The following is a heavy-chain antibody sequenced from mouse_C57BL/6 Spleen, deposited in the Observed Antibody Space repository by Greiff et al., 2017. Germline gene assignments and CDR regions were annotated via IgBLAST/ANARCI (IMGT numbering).Heavy chain of an antibody. CDR2: INPNNGGT. Sequence: VQLHQSGPELVKPGASVKISCKASGYTFTDYYMNWVKQSHGKSLEWIGDINPNNGGTSYNQTFKVKAILTVDKSSSTAYMELRRLTSEDSAVYYCARSPLTTVVATRYCDVWGTGTTVTVAS. J-gene: IGHJ1*03. D-gene: IGHD1-1*01. V-gene: IGHV1-26*01. CDR1: GYTFTDYY. CDR3: ARSPLTTVVATRYCDV.